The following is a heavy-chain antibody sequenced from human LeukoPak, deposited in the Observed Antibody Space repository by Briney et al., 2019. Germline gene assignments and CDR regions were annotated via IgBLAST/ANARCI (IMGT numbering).Heavy chain of an antibody. CDR1: GASIGSYW. CDR3: ASHTAGHGSDY. V-gene: IGHV4-59*08. D-gene: IGHD5-24*01. CDR2: IDDSGRT. Sequence: PSETLSLTCTVSGASIGSYWRSWIRQPPGNGLEWIGHIDDSGRTKYNPSLMSRVTISVDTSKNHFSVKLNSMTAADTAVYCCASHTAGHGSDYWGQGTLVTVSS. J-gene: IGHJ4*02.